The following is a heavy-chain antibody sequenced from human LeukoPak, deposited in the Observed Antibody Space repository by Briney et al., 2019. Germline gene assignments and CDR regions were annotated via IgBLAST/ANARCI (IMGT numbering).Heavy chain of an antibody. V-gene: IGHV3-30*04. CDR2: ISYDGSNK. CDR3: AREFDDIVVRPFDY. Sequence: GGSLRLSCAASGFTFSSYAMHWVRQAPGKGLEWVAVISYDGSNKYYADSVKGRFTISRDNSKNTLYLQTNSLRAEDTAVYYCAREFDDIVVRPFDYWGQGTLVTVSS. J-gene: IGHJ4*02. CDR1: GFTFSSYA. D-gene: IGHD5-12*01.